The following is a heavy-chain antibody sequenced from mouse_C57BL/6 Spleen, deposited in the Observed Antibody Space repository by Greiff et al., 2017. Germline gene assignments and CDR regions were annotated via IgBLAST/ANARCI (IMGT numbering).Heavy chain of an antibody. D-gene: IGHD2-5*01. Sequence: EVKLQQSGPELVKPGASVKIPCKASGYTFTDYNMDWVKQSHGKSLEWIGDINPNNGGTIYNQKFKGKATLTVDKSSSTAYMELRSLTSEDTAVYYCARSDSNYVKVFAYWGQGTLVTVSA. CDR3: ARSDSNYVKVFAY. V-gene: IGHV1-18*01. CDR1: GYTFTDYN. J-gene: IGHJ3*01. CDR2: INPNNGGT.